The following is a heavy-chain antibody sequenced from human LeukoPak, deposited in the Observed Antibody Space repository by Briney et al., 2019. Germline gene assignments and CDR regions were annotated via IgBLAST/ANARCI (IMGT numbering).Heavy chain of an antibody. Sequence: SVKVSCEASGDTFSSYAISWLRQDPGQGLEWMGQIIPIFGTTNYAQKFQGRVTFTADESTRTAYMELSSLRSEDTAVYYCARPKAGYSNCWSYWGQGTLVTVSS. CDR1: GDTFSSYA. CDR3: ARPKAGYSNCWSY. J-gene: IGHJ4*02. CDR2: IIPIFGTT. V-gene: IGHV1-69*13. D-gene: IGHD6-19*01.